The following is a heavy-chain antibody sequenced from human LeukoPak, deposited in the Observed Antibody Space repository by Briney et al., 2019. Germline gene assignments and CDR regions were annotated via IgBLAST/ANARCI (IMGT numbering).Heavy chain of an antibody. CDR3: KKDRVVPAAIPRGNRHDY. Sequence: PGGSLRLSCAASGFTVSSNEMSWVRQAPGKGLEWVSSISGGSTYYADSRKGRFTISRDNSKNTLHLQMNSLRAEDTAVYYCKKDRVVPAAIPRGNRHDYWGQGTLVTVSS. J-gene: IGHJ4*02. CDR2: ISGGST. V-gene: IGHV3-38-3*01. D-gene: IGHD2-2*02. CDR1: GFTVSSNE.